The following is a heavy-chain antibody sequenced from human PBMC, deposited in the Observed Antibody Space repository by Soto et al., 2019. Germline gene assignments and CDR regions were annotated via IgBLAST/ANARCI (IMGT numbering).Heavy chain of an antibody. CDR3: ARGPDCSSGSCTGYFEH. CDR1: GGSFSGYF. J-gene: IGHJ1*01. D-gene: IGHD2-15*01. Sequence: QVQLQQWGAGLLKPSETLSLTCGVHGGSFSGYFWSWIRQPPGKGLEWIGEINHVASTNYSPSLKSRVTMSVDPSRKQLSLTLSSVTAAATAVYFCARGPDCSSGSCTGYFEHWGQGSLVTVSS. V-gene: IGHV4-34*01. CDR2: INHVAST.